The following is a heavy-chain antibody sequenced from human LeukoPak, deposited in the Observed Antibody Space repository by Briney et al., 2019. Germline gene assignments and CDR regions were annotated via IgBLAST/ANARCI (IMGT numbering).Heavy chain of an antibody. D-gene: IGHD3-9*01. CDR1: GGSISSYY. CDR2: IYTSGST. CDR3: ARDSSDILTGPYYYYYYGMDV. J-gene: IGHJ6*02. V-gene: IGHV4-4*07. Sequence: SETLSLTCTVSGGSISSYYWSWIRQPAGKGLEWIGRIYTSGSTNYNPSLKSRVTMSVDTSKNQFSLKLSSVTAADTAVYYCARDSSDILTGPYYYYYYGMDVWGQGTTVTVSS.